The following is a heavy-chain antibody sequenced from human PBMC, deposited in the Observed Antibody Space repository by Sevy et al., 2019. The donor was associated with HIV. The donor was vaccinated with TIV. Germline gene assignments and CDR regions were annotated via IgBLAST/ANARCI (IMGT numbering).Heavy chain of an antibody. CDR1: GFTFSNYA. CDR2: ITGGGGSA. D-gene: IGHD2-2*01. Sequence: GGSLRLSCETSGFTFSNYAMSWVRHAPGKGLEWVSAITGGGGSAYYADSVKGRFTISSDNSKNTLYLQMNSLRVEDTAIYYCAKVGNIVVIPAAIYYYYALDVLGQGTPVTVSS. J-gene: IGHJ6*02. CDR3: AKVGNIVVIPAAIYYYYALDV. V-gene: IGHV3-23*01.